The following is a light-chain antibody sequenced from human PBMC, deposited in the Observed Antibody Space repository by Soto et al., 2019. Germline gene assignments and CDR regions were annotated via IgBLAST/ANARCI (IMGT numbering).Light chain of an antibody. CDR2: EVS. J-gene: IGLJ1*01. CDR1: SSDVGGYNY. CDR3: RSYAGSNNLGV. V-gene: IGLV2-8*01. Sequence: QSALTQPPSASGSPGQSVTISCTGTSSDVGGYNYVSWYQQHPGKAPKLMIYEVSKRPSGVPDRFSGSKSGNTASLTVSGLHAEDEDDYYCRSYAGSNNLGVFGNGTKLTVL.